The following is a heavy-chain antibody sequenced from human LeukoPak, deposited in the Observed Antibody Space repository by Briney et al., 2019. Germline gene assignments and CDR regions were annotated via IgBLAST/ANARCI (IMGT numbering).Heavy chain of an antibody. V-gene: IGHV1-8*03. D-gene: IGHD6-6*01. CDR3: AIAPNYARQGDY. Sequence: ASVKVSCKASGYTFTSYGISWVRQATGQGLEWMGWMNPNSGNTGYAQKFQGRVTITRNTSISTAYMELSSLRSEDTAVYYCAIAPNYARQGDYWGQGTLVTVSS. CDR2: MNPNSGNT. J-gene: IGHJ4*02. CDR1: GYTFTSYG.